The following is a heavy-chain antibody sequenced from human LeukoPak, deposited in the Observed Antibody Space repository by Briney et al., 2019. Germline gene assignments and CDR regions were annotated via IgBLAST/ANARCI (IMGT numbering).Heavy chain of an antibody. D-gene: IGHD3-10*01. J-gene: IGHJ4*02. V-gene: IGHV3-30*18. CDR1: GFTFSSYG. CDR3: AKSFWFGELLYSPFDY. Sequence: GGSLRLSCAASGFTFSSYGMHWVRQAPGKGLEWVAVISYDGSNKYYADSVKGRFTISRDNSKNTLYLQMNSLRAEDTAVYYCAKSFWFGELLYSPFDYWGQGTLVTVSS. CDR2: ISYDGSNK.